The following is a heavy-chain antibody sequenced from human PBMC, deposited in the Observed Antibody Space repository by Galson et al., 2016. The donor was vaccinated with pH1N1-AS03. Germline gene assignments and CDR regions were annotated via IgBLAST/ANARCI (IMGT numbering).Heavy chain of an antibody. CDR1: GGTFSSYA. CDR3: ASEVATSFDY. D-gene: IGHD5-24*01. Sequence: QSGAEVKKPGDSLKISCKASGGTFSSYAINWVRQAPGQGLEWMGRIIPALGTPNYAQRFQGRVTITADESTSTAYMELSSLRSEDTAVYFCASEVATSFDYWGQGTLVTVSS. CDR2: IIPALGTP. V-gene: IGHV1-69*11. J-gene: IGHJ4*02.